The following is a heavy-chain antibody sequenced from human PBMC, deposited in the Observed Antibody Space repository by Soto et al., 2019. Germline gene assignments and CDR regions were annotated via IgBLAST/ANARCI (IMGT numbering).Heavy chain of an antibody. J-gene: IGHJ5*02. CDR3: ARDRQDIVVVPAAMVVAWFDP. CDR2: ISGSGDSK. Sequence: GGSLRLSCAASGFAFSTHAMNWVRQAPGKGLAWVSVISGSGDSKYYADSVKGRFTISRDNSKNTLYLQMNSLRSEDTAVYYCARDRQDIVVVPAAMVVAWFDPWGQGTLVTVSS. D-gene: IGHD2-2*01. V-gene: IGHV3-23*01. CDR1: GFAFSTHA.